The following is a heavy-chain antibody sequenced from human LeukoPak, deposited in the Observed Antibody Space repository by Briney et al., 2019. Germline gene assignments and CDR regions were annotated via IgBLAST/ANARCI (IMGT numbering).Heavy chain of an antibody. CDR1: GYTFTRYG. J-gene: IGHJ4*02. Sequence: ASVKVSCKASGYTFTRYGISWVRQAPGQGLEWMGWISAYNGNTNYAQKPKGRVTMTTDTSTSTAYMELRSLRSDDTAVYYCARGKILAAADEYYFDYWGQGTLVTVSS. CDR3: ARGKILAAADEYYFDY. CDR2: ISAYNGNT. D-gene: IGHD6-13*01. V-gene: IGHV1-18*01.